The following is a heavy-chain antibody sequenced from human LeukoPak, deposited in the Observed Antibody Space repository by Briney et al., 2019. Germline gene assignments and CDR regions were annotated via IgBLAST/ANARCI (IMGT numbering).Heavy chain of an antibody. J-gene: IGHJ4*02. Sequence: GGSLRLSGAASGFTFSDYWIHWVLQARGKGLVWVSRINTDGSITNYADSVKGRFSISRDNAKNTLYLQMSSLRAEDTAVYYCARDRGPRTGFMVREAYDYWGQGTLVTVSS. V-gene: IGHV3-74*01. CDR1: GFTFSDYW. CDR2: INTDGSIT. D-gene: IGHD3-10*01. CDR3: ARDRGPRTGFMVREAYDY.